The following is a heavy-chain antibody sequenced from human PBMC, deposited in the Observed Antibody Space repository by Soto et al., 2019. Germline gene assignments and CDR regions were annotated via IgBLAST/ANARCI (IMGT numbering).Heavy chain of an antibody. J-gene: IGHJ6*02. CDR3: ARDQASRLGYYYYYYGMDV. Sequence: PSQTLSLTCVISGDSVSSNSAAWNWIRQSPSRGLEWLGRTYYRSKWYNDYAVSVKSRITINPDTSKNQFSLQLNSVTPEDTAVYYCARDQASRLGYYYYYYGMDVWGQGTTVTV. CDR1: GDSVSSNSAA. D-gene: IGHD6-25*01. CDR2: TYYRSKWYN. V-gene: IGHV6-1*01.